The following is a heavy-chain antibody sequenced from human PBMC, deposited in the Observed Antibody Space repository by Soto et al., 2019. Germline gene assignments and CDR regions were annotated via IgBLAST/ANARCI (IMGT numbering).Heavy chain of an antibody. CDR2: IIPIFGTA. D-gene: IGHD3-3*01. CDR1: GGPFSSYA. J-gene: IGHJ6*02. CDR3: ARNTYYDFWSGYYTVNYYYYGMDV. V-gene: IGHV1-69*13. Sequence: SVKVSCKASGGPFSSYAISWVRQAPGQGLEWMGGIIPIFGTANYAQKFQGRVTITADESTSTAYMELSSLRSEDTAVYYCARNTYYDFWSGYYTVNYYYYGMDVWGQGTTVTVSS.